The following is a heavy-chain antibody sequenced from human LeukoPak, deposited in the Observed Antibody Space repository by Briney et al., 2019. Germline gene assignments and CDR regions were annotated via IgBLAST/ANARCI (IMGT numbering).Heavy chain of an antibody. CDR3: ARVYAPPDNWYFDL. CDR2: VYYRGST. V-gene: IGHV4-59*01. Sequence: PSETLSLTCTVSGGSISSYYWSWIRQPPGKGLEWIGYVYYRGSTNYNPSLKSRVSISVDTSKNQFSLKLSSVTAADTAVYYCARVYAPPDNWYFDLWGRGTRSTVSS. CDR1: GGSISSYY. J-gene: IGHJ2*01. D-gene: IGHD2-8*01.